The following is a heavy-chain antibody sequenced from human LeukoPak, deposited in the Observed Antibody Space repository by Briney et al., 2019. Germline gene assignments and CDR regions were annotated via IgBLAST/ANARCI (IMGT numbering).Heavy chain of an antibody. D-gene: IGHD3-3*01. CDR1: GGTFSSYA. V-gene: IGHV1-69*01. J-gene: IGHJ4*02. CDR2: IIPIFGTA. Sequence: SAKVSCKASGGTFSSYAISWVRQAPGQGLEWMGGIIPIFGTANYAQKFQGRVTITADESTSTAYMELSSLRSEDTAVYYCARVLRFLDATAKPYFDYWGQGTLVTVSS. CDR3: ARVLRFLDATAKPYFDY.